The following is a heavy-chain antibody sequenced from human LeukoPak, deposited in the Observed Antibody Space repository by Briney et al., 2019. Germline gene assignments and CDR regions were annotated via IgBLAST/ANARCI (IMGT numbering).Heavy chain of an antibody. D-gene: IGHD4-17*01. V-gene: IGHV4-59*01. CDR2: IYYSGST. CDR1: GGSISNYY. Sequence: SETLSLTCTVSGGSISNYYWSWIRQPPGKDLKWIGYIYYSGSTNYNPSLKSRVIISVDTSKNQFSLKLSSVAAADTAVYYCARDYGDYFDYWGQGTLVTVSS. CDR3: ARDYGDYFDY. J-gene: IGHJ4*02.